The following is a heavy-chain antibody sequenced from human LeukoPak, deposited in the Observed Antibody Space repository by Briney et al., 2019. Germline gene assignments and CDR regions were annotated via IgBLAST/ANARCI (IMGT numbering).Heavy chain of an antibody. CDR1: GYTFTGYY. D-gene: IGHD3-3*01. CDR2: INPNSGGT. Sequence: ASVKVSCKASGYTFTGYYMHWVQQAPGQGLEWMGRINPNSGGTNYAQKFQGRVTMTRDTSISTAYMELSRLRSDDTAVYYCATSRDYDFWSGYYDDYWGQGTLVTVSS. V-gene: IGHV1-2*06. CDR3: ATSRDYDFWSGYYDDY. J-gene: IGHJ4*02.